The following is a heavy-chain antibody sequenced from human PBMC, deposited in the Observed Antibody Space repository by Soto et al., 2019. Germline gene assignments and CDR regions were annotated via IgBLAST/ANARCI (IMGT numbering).Heavy chain of an antibody. J-gene: IGHJ4*02. D-gene: IGHD6-6*01. CDR3: AKDNDHVTAARFFDY. CDR1: GFTFSSYA. V-gene: IGHV3-23*01. CDR2: IMGSGGST. Sequence: GGSMRLSCAASGFTFSSYAMSWVRQAPGKGLEWVSAIMGSGGSTYYADSVKGRFTIHRDNSKNTLYLQINSLRAEDTAVYYCAKDNDHVTAARFFDYWGQGTLVTVSS.